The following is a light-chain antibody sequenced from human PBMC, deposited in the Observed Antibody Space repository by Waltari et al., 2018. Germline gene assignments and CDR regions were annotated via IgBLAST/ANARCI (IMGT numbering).Light chain of an antibody. CDR2: AAS. V-gene: IGKV1-39*01. Sequence: DIQMTQSPSSLSASVGDRVTITCRARQSISSNLNCYQQKPGKDPKLLIYAASSLQSGVPSRFSGSGSGTDFTLTISSLQPEDFATYYCQQSYSTWTFGQGTKVEIK. J-gene: IGKJ1*01. CDR3: QQSYSTWT. CDR1: QSISSN.